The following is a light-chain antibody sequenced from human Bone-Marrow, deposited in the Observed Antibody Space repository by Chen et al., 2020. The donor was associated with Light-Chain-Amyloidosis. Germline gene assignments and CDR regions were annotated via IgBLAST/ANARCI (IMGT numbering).Light chain of an antibody. CDR2: DVS. CDR1: SSDVGGYNY. Sequence: QSALTQPRAVSGSPGQSVTISCTGTSSDVGGYNYVSWYQQHPGKAPKLMIYDVSKRPSGVPYRFSCSQAGTTASLTISGLQAEDEAYYSCCSYAGGSTWVFGGGTPLTVL. J-gene: IGLJ3*02. V-gene: IGLV2-11*01. CDR3: CSYAGGSTWV.